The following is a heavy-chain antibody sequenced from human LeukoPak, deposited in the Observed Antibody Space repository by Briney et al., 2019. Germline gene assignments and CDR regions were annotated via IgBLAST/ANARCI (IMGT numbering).Heavy chain of an antibody. Sequence: SETLSLTCTVSGGSISSYYWSWIRQPPGKGLEWIGYIYYSGSTNYNPSLKSRVTISVDTSKNQFSLKLSSVTAADTAVYYCARVLVGSSYLSDYWGQGTLVTVSS. CDR3: ARVLVGSSYLSDY. D-gene: IGHD2-8*02. J-gene: IGHJ4*02. CDR2: IYYSGST. CDR1: GGSISSYY. V-gene: IGHV4-59*01.